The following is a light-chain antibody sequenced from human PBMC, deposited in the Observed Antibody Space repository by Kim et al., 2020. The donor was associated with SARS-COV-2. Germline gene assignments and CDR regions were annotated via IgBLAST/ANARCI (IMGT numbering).Light chain of an antibody. CDR1: SLRRYY. Sequence: SSELTQDPAVSVALGQTVRITCQGDSLRRYYASWYQQKPGQAPVLVIYGKNNRPPGIPHRSSGSSPPNTASLTLPGAQAEAQADYYCYSPDSSGHHLLFG. V-gene: IGLV3-19*01. CDR2: GKN. CDR3: YSPDSSGHHLL. J-gene: IGLJ3*02.